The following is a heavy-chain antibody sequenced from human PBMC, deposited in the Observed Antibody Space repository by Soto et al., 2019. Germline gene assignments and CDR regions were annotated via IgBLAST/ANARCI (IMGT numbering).Heavy chain of an antibody. CDR2: IWYDGSNK. D-gene: IGHD1-26*01. Sequence: PGGSLRLSCAASGFTFRNYGMHWVRQAPGKGLEWVAVIWYDGSNKYYADSVKGRFTISRDNSKNTLYLQMNSLRAEDTAVYYCANYRIVGAPFDYWGQGTLVTVSS. J-gene: IGHJ4*02. CDR3: ANYRIVGAPFDY. CDR1: GFTFRNYG. V-gene: IGHV3-33*08.